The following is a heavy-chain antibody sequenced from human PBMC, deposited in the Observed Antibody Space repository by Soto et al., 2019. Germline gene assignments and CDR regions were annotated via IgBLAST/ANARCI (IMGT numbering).Heavy chain of an antibody. Sequence: SVKVSCKASGGTFSSYAISWVRQAPGQGLEWMGGIIPIFGTANYAQKFQGRVTITADESTSTAYMELSSLRSEDTAVYYCAREGEGCSGGSCSGYWFDPWGQGTLVTVSS. CDR2: IIPIFGTA. V-gene: IGHV1-69*13. J-gene: IGHJ5*02. CDR3: AREGEGCSGGSCSGYWFDP. D-gene: IGHD2-15*01. CDR1: GGTFSSYA.